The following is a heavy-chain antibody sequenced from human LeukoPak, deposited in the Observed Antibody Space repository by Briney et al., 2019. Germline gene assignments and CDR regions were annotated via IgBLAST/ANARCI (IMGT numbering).Heavy chain of an antibody. CDR2: ISYDGSNK. V-gene: IGHV3-30*04. CDR1: GFTFSSYA. D-gene: IGHD3-10*01. CDR3: ARDGGELWFGDPYYYMDV. Sequence: PGGTLRLSCAASGFTFSSYAMHWVRQAPGKGLEWVAVISYDGSNKYYADSVKGRFTISRDNSKNTLYLQMNSLRAEDTAVYYCARDGGELWFGDPYYYMDVWGQGTMVTVSS. J-gene: IGHJ6*03.